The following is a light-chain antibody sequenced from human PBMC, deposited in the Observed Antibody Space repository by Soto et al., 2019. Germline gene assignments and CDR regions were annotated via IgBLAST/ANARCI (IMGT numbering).Light chain of an antibody. Sequence: SYELTQPPSVSVSPGQTASITCSGDKLGDKYACWYQQKQGQSPVLVIYQDSKRPSGIPERFSGSNSGNTATLTISGTQAMYEADYYCQAWDSSTVVFGGGTKHTVL. V-gene: IGLV3-1*01. CDR1: KLGDKY. CDR3: QAWDSSTVV. J-gene: IGLJ2*01. CDR2: QDS.